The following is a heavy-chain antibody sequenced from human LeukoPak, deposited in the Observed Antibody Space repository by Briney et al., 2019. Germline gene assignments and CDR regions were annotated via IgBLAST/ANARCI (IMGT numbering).Heavy chain of an antibody. CDR3: ARDSIVGASPLQDY. CDR2: ISYDGSDE. V-gene: IGHV3-33*01. D-gene: IGHD1-26*01. CDR1: GFTFGSYD. J-gene: IGHJ4*02. Sequence: GGSLSLSCAASGFTFGSYDMHWVRQAPGKGLEWVTIISYDGSDEYYADSVKGRFTISRDNSKNMLYLQMNSLRAEDTAVYFCARDSIVGASPLQDYWGQGTLVTVSS.